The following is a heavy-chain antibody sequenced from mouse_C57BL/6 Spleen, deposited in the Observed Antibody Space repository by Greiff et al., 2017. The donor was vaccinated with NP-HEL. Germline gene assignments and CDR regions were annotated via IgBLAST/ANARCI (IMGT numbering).Heavy chain of an antibody. D-gene: IGHD1-1*01. V-gene: IGHV1-26*01. Sequence: EVQLQQSGPELVKPGASVKISCKASGYTFTDYYMNWVKQSHGKSLEWIGDINPNNGGTSYNQKFKGKATLTVDKSSSTAYMELRSLTSEDSAVYYCARNYYGSSSEYWGQGTTRTVSS. J-gene: IGHJ2*01. CDR3: ARNYYGSSSEY. CDR2: INPNNGGT. CDR1: GYTFTDYY.